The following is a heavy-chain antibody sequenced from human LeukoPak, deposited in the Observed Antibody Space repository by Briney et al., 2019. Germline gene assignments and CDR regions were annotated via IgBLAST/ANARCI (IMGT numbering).Heavy chain of an antibody. V-gene: IGHV3-33*01. Sequence: GGSLRLSCAASGFTFSSYGMHWVRQAPGKGLEWVAVIWYDGRNKFYADSLKGRFTISRDNSKNTLYLQMNSLRAEDTAVYYCERVNRGDAFDIWGQGTLVTVSS. CDR3: ERVNRGDAFDI. J-gene: IGHJ3*02. D-gene: IGHD3-16*02. CDR1: GFTFSSYG. CDR2: IWYDGRNK.